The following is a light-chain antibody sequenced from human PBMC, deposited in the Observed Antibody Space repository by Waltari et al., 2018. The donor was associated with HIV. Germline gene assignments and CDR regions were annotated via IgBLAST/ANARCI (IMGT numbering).Light chain of an antibody. CDR3: QQCGNWRLRFP. Sequence: EIELKQSPATLSLSPREIATISCRSSQSVSSYLDYYQQKPGQAARILVYDASNRATGLRARFSGGGSWTYFTFIINCLEPVDFAVYYRQQCGNWRLRFPFHPVTKVDI. J-gene: IGKJ3*01. CDR1: QSVSSY. V-gene: IGKV3-11*01. CDR2: DAS.